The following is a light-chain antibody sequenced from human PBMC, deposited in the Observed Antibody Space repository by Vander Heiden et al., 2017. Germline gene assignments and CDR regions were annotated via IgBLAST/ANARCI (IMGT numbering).Light chain of an antibody. V-gene: IGKV1-5*03. CDR3: QQFHSFPVT. CDR1: QPINYY. CDR2: KAS. Sequence: DIQMTQSPSTLSASVGDRVPITFRASQPINYYLAWYQQKPGKAPKVLIYKASSLESGLPSRFSGSGSGTEFTLTINSLQPDDFATYYCQQFHSFPVTFGQGTKVEIK. J-gene: IGKJ1*01.